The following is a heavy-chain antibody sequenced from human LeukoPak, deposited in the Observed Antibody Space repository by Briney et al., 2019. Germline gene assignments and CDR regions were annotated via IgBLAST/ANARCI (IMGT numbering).Heavy chain of an antibody. CDR2: INHSGST. Sequence: PSETLSLSCTVSGNSISSYYWSWIRQPPGKGLEWIGEINHSGSTNYNPSLKSRVTISVDTSKNQFSLKLSSVTAADTAVYYCARVTMVIWAFDIWGQGTMVTVSS. D-gene: IGHD3-10*01. CDR1: GNSISSYY. CDR3: ARVTMVIWAFDI. V-gene: IGHV4-34*01. J-gene: IGHJ3*02.